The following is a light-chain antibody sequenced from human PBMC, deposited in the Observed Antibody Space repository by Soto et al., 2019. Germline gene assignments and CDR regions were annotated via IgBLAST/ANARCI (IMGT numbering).Light chain of an antibody. V-gene: IGKV1-39*01. J-gene: IGKJ4*01. CDR2: AAS. Sequence: DIQMTQSPSSLSASVGDRFTITFRASQRISSYLNWYQQKPGRAPKLLIYAASSLQSGVPSRFSGSGSGADFTLTISSLQPEDFATYYCQQANSFPLTFGGGTKVDI. CDR1: QRISSY. CDR3: QQANSFPLT.